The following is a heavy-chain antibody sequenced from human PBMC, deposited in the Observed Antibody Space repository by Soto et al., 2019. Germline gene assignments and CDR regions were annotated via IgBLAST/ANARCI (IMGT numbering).Heavy chain of an antibody. Sequence: QAQLVESGGGVVQPGRSLRLSCAASGFTFSSYGMHWVRQAPGTGLEWVAVLSYDGGLQHYADSVKGRFTISRDNSKIMVLLQMNSLRAEDTAVYYCVSDRGYGHASVPYSWGQGTLVSVSS. CDR2: LSYDGGLQ. J-gene: IGHJ4*02. CDR3: VSDRGYGHASVPYS. D-gene: IGHD5-18*01. CDR1: GFTFSSYG. V-gene: IGHV3-30*03.